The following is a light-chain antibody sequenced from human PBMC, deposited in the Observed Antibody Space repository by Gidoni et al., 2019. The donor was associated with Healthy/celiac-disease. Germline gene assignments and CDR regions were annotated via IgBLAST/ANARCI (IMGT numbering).Light chain of an antibody. CDR1: QSVSSSD. CDR2: GAS. J-gene: IGKJ1*01. Sequence: EIVLTQSPGTLSLSPGERATLSCSASQSVSSSDLACYQQKPGQAPRLLIYGASSRATGIPDRFSGSGSGTDFTLTISRLEPEDFAVYYCQQYGSSPWTFGQGTKVEIK. CDR3: QQYGSSPWT. V-gene: IGKV3-20*01.